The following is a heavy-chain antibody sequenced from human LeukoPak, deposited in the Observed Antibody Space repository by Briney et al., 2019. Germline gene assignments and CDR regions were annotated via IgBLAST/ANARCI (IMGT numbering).Heavy chain of an antibody. CDR3: AKDDFWSGKGFDP. D-gene: IGHD3-3*01. CDR2: INPSGGST. J-gene: IGHJ5*02. V-gene: IGHV1-46*01. Sequence: ASVKVSCKASGYTFTSYYMHWVRQAPGQGLEWMGIINPSGGSTSYALKFQGRVTMTRDMSTSTVYMELSSLRSEDTAVYYCAKDDFWSGKGFDPWGQGTLVTVSS. CDR1: GYTFTSYY.